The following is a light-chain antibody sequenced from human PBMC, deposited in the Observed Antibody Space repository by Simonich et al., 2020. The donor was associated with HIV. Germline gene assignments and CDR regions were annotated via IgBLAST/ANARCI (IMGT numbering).Light chain of an antibody. CDR2: AAS. Sequence: DIQMTQSPSSVSASVGDRVTITCRASQGFSSWLAWYQQKPGKAPKLLIYAASSLQSGVPSRFSGSGSGTDFTLTISSLQPEDFAVYYCQHYGSSLGTFGQGTKLEIK. J-gene: IGKJ2*01. CDR1: QGFSSW. CDR3: QHYGSSLGT. V-gene: IGKV1-12*01.